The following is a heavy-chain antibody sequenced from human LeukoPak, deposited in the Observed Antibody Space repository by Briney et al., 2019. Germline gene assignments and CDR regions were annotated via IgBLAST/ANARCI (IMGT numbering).Heavy chain of an antibody. D-gene: IGHD6-19*01. J-gene: IGHJ4*02. CDR1: GFTFSNYW. Sequence: GGSLRLSCAASGFTFSNYWMNWVRQAPGKGLEGVASIGQDGSENYYVVSVKGRFTISRDNAKNSLYLQMNSLRVEDTTVYYCATGGGWYFDYWGQGALITASS. CDR2: IGQDGSEN. V-gene: IGHV3-7*01. CDR3: ATGGGWYFDY.